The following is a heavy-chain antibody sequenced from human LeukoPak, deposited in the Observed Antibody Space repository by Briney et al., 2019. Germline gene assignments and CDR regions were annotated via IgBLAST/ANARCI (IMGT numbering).Heavy chain of an antibody. J-gene: IGHJ3*02. CDR2: ICGSGGST. Sequence: PGWSLRVSCTVSGFTCSGYALSWVRQASGKGLEWVSAICGSGGSTYYADSVKGRFTISRDNSKNTLYLQMDSLRAEDTAVYYCAKVSMRPSRPPDAFDICGQGTMVNVSA. D-gene: IGHD2/OR15-2a*01. CDR3: AKVSMRPSRPPDAFDI. CDR1: GFTCSGYA. V-gene: IGHV3-23*01.